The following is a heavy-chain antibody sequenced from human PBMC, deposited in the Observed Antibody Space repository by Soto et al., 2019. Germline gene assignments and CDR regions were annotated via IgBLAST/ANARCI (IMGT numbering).Heavy chain of an antibody. D-gene: IGHD5-12*01. V-gene: IGHV4-4*02. CDR3: ARCIVATVGWFDP. CDR1: GGSISSSNW. CDR2: IYHSGST. J-gene: IGHJ5*02. Sequence: QVQLQESGPGLVKPSGTLSLTCAVSGGSISSSNWWSWVRQPPGKGLEWIGEIYHSGSTNYNPSLKSRVNISVDKSKNQSYLKLGAVSAADTAVYYCARCIVATVGWFDPWGKGNLVTVSS.